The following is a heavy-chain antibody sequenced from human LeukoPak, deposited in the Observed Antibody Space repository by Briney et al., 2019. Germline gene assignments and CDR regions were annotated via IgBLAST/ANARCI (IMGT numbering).Heavy chain of an antibody. J-gene: IGHJ4*02. D-gene: IGHD3-16*02. Sequence: PGGSLRLSCAASGFTFSSNGMHWARKAPGMGLERVAVIWYDGSNKYYADSVKGRFTISRDNSKNTLYLQMNSLRAEDTAVYYCATFGGVIVNGGDNFDYWGQGTLVTVSS. CDR1: GFTFSSNG. CDR2: IWYDGSNK. CDR3: ATFGGVIVNGGDNFDY. V-gene: IGHV3-33*01.